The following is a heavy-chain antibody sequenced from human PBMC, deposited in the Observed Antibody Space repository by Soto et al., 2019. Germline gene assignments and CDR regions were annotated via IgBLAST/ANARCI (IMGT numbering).Heavy chain of an antibody. CDR1: GYTFTSYA. CDR3: SCVVLWSYYSSYGMDV. D-gene: IGHD2-21*01. Sequence: GASVKVSCKASGYTFTSYAMHWVRQAPGQRLEWMGWINAGNGNTKYSQKFQGRVTMTTDTSTSTAYMELRSLRSDDTAVYYCSCVVLWSYYSSYGMDVWAQGTTVTVSS. CDR2: INAGNGNT. J-gene: IGHJ6*02. V-gene: IGHV1-3*01.